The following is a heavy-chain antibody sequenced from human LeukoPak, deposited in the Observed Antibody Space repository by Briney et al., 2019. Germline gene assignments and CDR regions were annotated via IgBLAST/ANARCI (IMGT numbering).Heavy chain of an antibody. CDR3: ARDERGLIRFDY. CDR2: IRQDGTEK. J-gene: IGHJ4*02. V-gene: IGHV3-7*01. D-gene: IGHD3-10*01. Sequence: GGSLRLSCAASGFTFSSYWMSWVRQAPGKGLEWVATIRQDGTEKYYVDSVKGRFTISRDNAKNSLYLQMNSLRAEDTAVYYCARDERGLIRFDYWGQGTLVTVSS. CDR1: GFTFSSYW.